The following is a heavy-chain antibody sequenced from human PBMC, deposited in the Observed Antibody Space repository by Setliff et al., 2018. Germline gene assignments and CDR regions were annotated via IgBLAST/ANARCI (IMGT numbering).Heavy chain of an antibody. Sequence: SETLSLTCAVSGGSISSGGYSWSWIRQPPGKGLEWIGYIYHSGSTYYNPSLKSRVTISVDRSKNQFSLKLTSVTAADTAVYYCARLIAAAGSRAFDIWGQGTMVTVSS. CDR3: ARLIAAAGSRAFDI. V-gene: IGHV4-30-2*01. J-gene: IGHJ3*02. CDR2: IYHSGST. D-gene: IGHD6-13*01. CDR1: GGSISSGGYS.